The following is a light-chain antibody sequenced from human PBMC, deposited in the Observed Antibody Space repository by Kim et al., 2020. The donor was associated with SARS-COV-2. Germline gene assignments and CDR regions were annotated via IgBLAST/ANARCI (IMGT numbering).Light chain of an antibody. Sequence: SYELTQPPSVSVSPGQTASITCSGDNLGDKCAHWYQQKPGQSPVLVIYQDSKRPSGIPERFSGSNSGNTATLTISGTQAMDEADYYCQAWDSSTVFG. CDR1: NLGDKC. J-gene: IGLJ3*02. CDR3: QAWDSSTV. CDR2: QDS. V-gene: IGLV3-1*01.